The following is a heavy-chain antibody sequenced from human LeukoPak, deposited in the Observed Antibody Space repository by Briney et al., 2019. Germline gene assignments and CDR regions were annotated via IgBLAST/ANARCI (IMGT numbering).Heavy chain of an antibody. Sequence: SETLSLTCTVSGGSLSSSSYYWGWIRQPPGKGLEWIGSIYYSGSTYYNPSLKSRVTISVDTSKNQFSLKLSSVTAADTAVYYCARRVKGKAARARGGWFDPWGQGTLVTVSS. V-gene: IGHV4-39*07. CDR1: GGSLSSSSYY. CDR2: IYYSGST. D-gene: IGHD6-13*01. CDR3: ARRVKGKAARARGGWFDP. J-gene: IGHJ5*02.